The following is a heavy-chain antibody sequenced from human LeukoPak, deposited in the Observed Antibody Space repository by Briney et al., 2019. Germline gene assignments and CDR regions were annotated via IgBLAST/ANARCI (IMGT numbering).Heavy chain of an antibody. CDR3: ARDVARLDAFDI. V-gene: IGHV4-4*07. CDR2: IYTSGST. CDR1: GGSISSYY. Sequence: SETLSLTCTVSGGSISSYYWSWIRQPAGKGLDWIGRIYTSGSTNYNPSLKSRVTMSVDTSKNQFSLKLSSVTAADTAVYYCARDVARLDAFDIWGQGTMVTVSS. J-gene: IGHJ3*02.